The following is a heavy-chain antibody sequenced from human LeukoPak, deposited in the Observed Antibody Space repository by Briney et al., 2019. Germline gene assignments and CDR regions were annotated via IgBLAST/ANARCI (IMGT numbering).Heavy chain of an antibody. D-gene: IGHD6-19*01. Sequence: SETLSLTCTVSGGSISSSSYYWGWIRQPPGKGLEWIGSIYYSGSTYYNPSLKSRVTISVDTSKNQFSLKLSSVTAADTAVYYCARDRYSSGWKYYYYYYMDVWGKGTTVTISS. V-gene: IGHV4-39*02. J-gene: IGHJ6*03. CDR2: IYYSGST. CDR3: ARDRYSSGWKYYYYYYMDV. CDR1: GGSISSSSYY.